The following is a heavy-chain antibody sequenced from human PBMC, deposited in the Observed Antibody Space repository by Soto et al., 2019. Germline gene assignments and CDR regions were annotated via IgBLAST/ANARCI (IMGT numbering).Heavy chain of an antibody. J-gene: IGHJ4*02. CDR2: IYSSGST. V-gene: IGHV4-59*01. CDR1: GGSISSYY. D-gene: IGHD1-26*01. CDR3: ARVGGSYAI. Sequence: SETLSLTCTVSGGSISSYYCSWIRQPPGKGLEWIGYIYSSGSTNYNPSLKSRVTISVDTSKNQFSLKLSSVTAADTAVYYCARVGGSYAIWGQGTLVTVSS.